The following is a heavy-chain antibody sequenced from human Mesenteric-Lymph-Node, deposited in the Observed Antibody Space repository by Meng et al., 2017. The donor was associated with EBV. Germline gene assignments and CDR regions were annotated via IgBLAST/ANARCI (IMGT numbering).Heavy chain of an antibody. CDR1: RDSIRGPNW. CDR2: VYHSGSA. J-gene: IGHJ4*02. D-gene: IGHD3-22*01. CDR3: AEVLNGYYYFDY. V-gene: IGHV4-4*02. Sequence: VQPPEAGRGLVEPSGTLPLTCAVSRDSIRGPNWWSWVRQPPGKGREWIGEVYHSGSAHYNPSLKSRVSMSVDTSKHHFSLKLTSVTAADTAMYYCAEVLNGYYYFDYWGQGTLVTVSS.